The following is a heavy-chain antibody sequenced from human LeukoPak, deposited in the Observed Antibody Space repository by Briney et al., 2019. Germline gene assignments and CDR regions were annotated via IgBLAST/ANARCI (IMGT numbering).Heavy chain of an antibody. J-gene: IGHJ4*02. Sequence: SETLSLTCTVSGGSISSSIYYWGWIRQPPGKGLEWIGNIYYSGSTYYNPSLKSRVTISVDTSKNQFSLKLSSVTAADTAVYYCARQDYGDYAFDYWGQGTLVTVSS. V-gene: IGHV4-39*01. CDR2: IYYSGST. CDR3: ARQDYGDYAFDY. CDR1: GGSISSSIYY. D-gene: IGHD4-17*01.